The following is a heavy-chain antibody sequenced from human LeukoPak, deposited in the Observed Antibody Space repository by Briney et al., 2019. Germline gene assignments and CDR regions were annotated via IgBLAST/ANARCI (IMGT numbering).Heavy chain of an antibody. CDR3: ARWHIVVVTAIPLGYFDL. CDR1: GGSISSYY. V-gene: IGHV4-59*01. D-gene: IGHD2-21*02. J-gene: IGHJ2*01. Sequence: SETLSLTCTVSGGSISSYYWSWIRQPPGKGLEWIGYIYYSGSTNYNPSLKSRVTISVDTSKNQSSLKLSSVTAADTAVYYCARWHIVVVTAIPLGYFDLWGRGTLVTVSS. CDR2: IYYSGST.